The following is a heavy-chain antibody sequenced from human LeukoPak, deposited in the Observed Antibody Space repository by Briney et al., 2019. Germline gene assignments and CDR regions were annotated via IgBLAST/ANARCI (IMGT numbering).Heavy chain of an antibody. CDR3: ARHRSGWLQSSFDY. D-gene: IGHD5-24*01. CDR2: ISSSDSTI. J-gene: IGHJ4*02. Sequence: GGSLRLSCAASGFTFSSYEMNWVRQAPGKGLEWVSYISSSDSTIYYADSVKGRFTISRDNAKNSLYLQMNSLRAEDTAVYYCARHRSGWLQSSFDYWGQGTLVTVSS. CDR1: GFTFSSYE. V-gene: IGHV3-48*03.